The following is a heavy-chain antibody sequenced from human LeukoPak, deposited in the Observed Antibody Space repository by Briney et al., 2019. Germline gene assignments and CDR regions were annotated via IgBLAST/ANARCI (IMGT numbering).Heavy chain of an antibody. D-gene: IGHD3-9*01. J-gene: IGHJ4*02. CDR2: INHSGST. Sequence: PSETLSLTCTVSGGSIRSSYYYWGWIRQPPGKGLEWIGEINHSGSTNYNPSLKSRVTISVDTSKNQFSLELSSVTAADTAVYYCARCPTRLVISHAIDYWGQGTLVTVSS. V-gene: IGHV4-39*07. CDR1: GGSIRSSYYY. CDR3: ARCPTRLVISHAIDY.